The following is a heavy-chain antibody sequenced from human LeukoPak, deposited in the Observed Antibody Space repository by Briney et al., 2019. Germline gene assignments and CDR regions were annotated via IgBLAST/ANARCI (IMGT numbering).Heavy chain of an antibody. D-gene: IGHD1-1*01. V-gene: IGHV4-59*10. CDR1: GGSFSGYY. J-gene: IGHJ3*02. CDR2: IYTSGST. Sequence: SETLSLTCAVYGGSFSGYYWSWIRQPAGKGLEWIGRIYTSGSTNYNPSLKSRVTISVDTSKNQFSLKLSSVTAADTAVYYCATFRWKGAFDIWGQGTMVTVSS. CDR3: ATFRWKGAFDI.